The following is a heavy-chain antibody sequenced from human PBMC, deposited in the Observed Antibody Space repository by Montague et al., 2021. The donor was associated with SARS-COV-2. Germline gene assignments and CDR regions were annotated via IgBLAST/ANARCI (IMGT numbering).Heavy chain of an antibody. Sequence: SETLSLTCTVSGGSISSSSYYWGWIRQPPGKGLEWIGSIYYSGSTYYNPSLKSRVTISVDTSKNQFSLKLNSVTAADTAVYYCARLVWFGELASENWFDHWGQGTLVTVSS. CDR1: GGSISSSSYY. D-gene: IGHD3-10*01. V-gene: IGHV4-39*01. CDR2: IYYSGST. J-gene: IGHJ5*02. CDR3: ARLVWFGELASENWFDH.